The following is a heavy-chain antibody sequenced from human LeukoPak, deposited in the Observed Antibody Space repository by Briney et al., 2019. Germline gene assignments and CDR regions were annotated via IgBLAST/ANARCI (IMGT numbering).Heavy chain of an antibody. CDR3: AELGITMIGGV. Sequence: GGSLRLSCAASGFTFSSYSMNWVRQAPGKGLEWVSYISSSSSFIYYADSVKGRFTISRDNAKNSLYLQMNSLRAEDTAVYYCAELGITMIGGVWGKGTTVTISS. CDR2: ISSSSSFI. D-gene: IGHD3-10*02. V-gene: IGHV3-21*01. J-gene: IGHJ6*04. CDR1: GFTFSSYS.